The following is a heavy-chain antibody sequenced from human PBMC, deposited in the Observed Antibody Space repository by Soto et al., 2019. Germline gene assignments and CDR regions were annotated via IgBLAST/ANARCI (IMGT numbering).Heavy chain of an antibody. V-gene: IGHV3-48*02. Sequence: EVQLVESGGGSVQPGGSLRLSCAASGFTFSTFSMNWVRQAPGRGLEWISYISGGGRNISYADSVKGRFTISRDNAKNSLYLQMASLSYDATAVYYCARDLGWAVDSLGQGTLVTVSS. CDR1: GFTFSTFS. CDR3: ARDLGWAVDS. CDR2: ISGGGRNI. J-gene: IGHJ4*02. D-gene: IGHD6-19*01.